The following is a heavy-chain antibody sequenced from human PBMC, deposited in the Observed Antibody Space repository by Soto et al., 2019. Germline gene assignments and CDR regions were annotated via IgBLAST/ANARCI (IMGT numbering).Heavy chain of an antibody. CDR3: AKDVETVQERSPHYYYYGMDV. J-gene: IGHJ6*02. D-gene: IGHD1-1*01. Sequence: PGGSLRLSCAASGFTFSSYAMSWVRQAPGKGLEWVSAISGSGGSTYYADSVKGRFTISRDNSKNTLYLQMNSLRAEDTAVYYCAKDVETVQERSPHYYYYGMDVWGQGTTVTVSS. V-gene: IGHV3-23*01. CDR2: ISGSGGST. CDR1: GFTFSSYA.